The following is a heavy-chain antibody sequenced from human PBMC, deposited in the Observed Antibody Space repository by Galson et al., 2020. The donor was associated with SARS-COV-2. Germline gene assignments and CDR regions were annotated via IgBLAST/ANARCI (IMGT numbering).Heavy chain of an antibody. CDR1: GGSVSSGSNY. D-gene: IGHD3-10*01. J-gene: IGHJ5*02. CDR2: IYYSGST. CDR3: AREHYGSFFVWVDP. Sequence: ASETLSLTCTVSGGSVSSGSNYWSWIRQPPGKGLEWIGYIYYSGSTNYNPSLKSRVTISVDTSKNQFSLKLSSVTAADTAVYYCAREHYGSFFVWVDPGGQGTLVTVSS. V-gene: IGHV4-61*01.